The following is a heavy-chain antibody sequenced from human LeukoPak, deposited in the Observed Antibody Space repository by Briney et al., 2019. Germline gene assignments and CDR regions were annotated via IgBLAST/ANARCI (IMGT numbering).Heavy chain of an antibody. V-gene: IGHV4-39*01. CDR3: ARQRAWFGEWAFDY. CDR1: DGSISSRTFY. Sequence: PSETLSLTCTVSDGSISSRTFYWCWIRQPPGRGLEWIGSIKSGDTTYYNASLKSRVTMFVDTSKKQVSLEVSSVTAADTAVYYCARQRAWFGEWAFDYWGRGTLVTVSS. J-gene: IGHJ4*02. D-gene: IGHD3-10*01. CDR2: IKSGDTT.